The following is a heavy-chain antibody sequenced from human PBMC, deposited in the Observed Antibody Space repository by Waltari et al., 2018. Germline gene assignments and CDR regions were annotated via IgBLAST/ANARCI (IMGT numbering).Heavy chain of an antibody. CDR3: ARGITIFGVVPFDY. D-gene: IGHD3-3*01. CDR1: GGSISSSSYY. CDR2: IYYSGGT. J-gene: IGHJ4*02. V-gene: IGHV4-39*07. Sequence: QLQLQESGPGLVKPSETLSLTCTVSGGSISSSSYYWGWIRQPPGKGLEWIGSIYYSGGTYYNPSLKSRVTISVDTSKNQFSLKLSSVTAADTAVYYCARGITIFGVVPFDYWGQGTLVTFSS.